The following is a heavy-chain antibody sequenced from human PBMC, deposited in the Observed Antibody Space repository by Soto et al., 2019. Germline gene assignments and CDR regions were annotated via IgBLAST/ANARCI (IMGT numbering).Heavy chain of an antibody. Sequence: EVQLLESGGGLVQPGGSLRLSCAASGFTFISYAMNWVRQAPGKGLQWVSAISGGGDATFYADSVKGRFTISRDNSRNTVPLQMNSLGADDTAVYYCARKVPGSTARPDYWYFELWGRGTLVTVSS. D-gene: IGHD3-10*01. V-gene: IGHV3-23*01. CDR2: ISGGGDAT. CDR1: GFTFISYA. J-gene: IGHJ2*01. CDR3: ARKVPGSTARPDYWYFEL.